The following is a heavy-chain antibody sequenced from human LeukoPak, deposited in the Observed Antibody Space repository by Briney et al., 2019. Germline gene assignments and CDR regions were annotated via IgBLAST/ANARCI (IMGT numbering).Heavy chain of an antibody. CDR1: GFTFSSYS. D-gene: IGHD6-13*01. Sequence: GGSLRLSCAASGFTFSSYSMNWVRQAPGKGLEWVSSISSSSSYIYYADSVKGRFTISRDNTKNSLYLQMNSLRAEDTAVYYCARAAYSSTWYSRYFDLWGRGTLVTVSS. J-gene: IGHJ2*01. CDR3: ARAAYSSTWYSRYFDL. CDR2: ISSSSSYI. V-gene: IGHV3-21*01.